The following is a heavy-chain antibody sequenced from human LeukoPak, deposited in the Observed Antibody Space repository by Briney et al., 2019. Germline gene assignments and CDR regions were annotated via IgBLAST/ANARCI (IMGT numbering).Heavy chain of an antibody. CDR1: GFTFSSYG. CDR2: IWYDGSNK. J-gene: IGHJ4*02. V-gene: IGHV3-33*01. Sequence: GRSLRLSCAASGFTFSSYGMHWVRQAPGKGLEWVAVIWYDGSNKYYADSVKGRFTISRDNSKNTLYLQMNSLRAEDTAVYYCARAREYLAIDYWGQGTLVTVSS. CDR3: ARAREYLAIDY. D-gene: IGHD2/OR15-2a*01.